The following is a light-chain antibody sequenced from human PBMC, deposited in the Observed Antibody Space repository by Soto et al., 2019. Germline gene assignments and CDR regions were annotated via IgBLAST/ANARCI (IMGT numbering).Light chain of an antibody. CDR2: EVS. CDR3: SSYTSSRTLEV. CDR1: SSDVGGYNY. Sequence: QSALTQPASVSGSPGQSITISCTGTSSDVGGYNYVSWYQQHPGKAPKLMIYEVSNRPSGFSNRFSGSKSGNTASLTISGLQAEDEADYYCSSYTSSRTLEVFGGGTKVTVL. J-gene: IGLJ2*01. V-gene: IGLV2-14*01.